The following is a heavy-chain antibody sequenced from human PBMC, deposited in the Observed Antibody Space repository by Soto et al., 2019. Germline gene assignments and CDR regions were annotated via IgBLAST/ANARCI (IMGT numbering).Heavy chain of an antibody. V-gene: IGHV4-59*01. CDR1: GGSISSYY. J-gene: IGHJ4*02. CDR3: ARERPVAGLDD. D-gene: IGHD6-19*01. CDR2: IYYSGST. Sequence: PSETLSLTCTVSGGSISSYYWSWIRQPPGKGLEWIGYIYYSGSTNYNPSLKSRVTISVDTSKNQFSLKLSSVTAADTAVYYCARERPVAGLDDWGQGTLVTVSS.